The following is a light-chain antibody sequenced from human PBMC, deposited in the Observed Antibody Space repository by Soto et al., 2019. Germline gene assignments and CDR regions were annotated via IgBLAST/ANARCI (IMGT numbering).Light chain of an antibody. CDR1: QGISSY. CDR3: QQLNSYPLT. V-gene: IGKV1-9*01. CDR2: AAS. Sequence: DIPLTQSPSFLSASVGDRVTITCWASQGISSYLAWYQQKPGKAPKLLIYAASTLQSGVPSRFSGSGSGTEFTLTISSLQPEDFATYYCQQLNSYPLTFGGGTKVEIK. J-gene: IGKJ4*01.